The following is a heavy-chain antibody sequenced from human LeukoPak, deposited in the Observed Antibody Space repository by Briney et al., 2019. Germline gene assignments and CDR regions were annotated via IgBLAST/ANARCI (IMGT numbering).Heavy chain of an antibody. V-gene: IGHV3-30*02. CDR3: ARSLNSGSYSDY. D-gene: IGHD1-26*01. CDR1: GFTFSNYG. Sequence: GGSLRLSCAASGFTFSNYGMHWVRQAPGKGLEWVAFIRYDGSNKYYADSVKGRFTISRDNAKNTLYLQMNSLRVEDTAVYFCARSLNSGSYSDYWGQGTLVTVSS. CDR2: IRYDGSNK. J-gene: IGHJ4*02.